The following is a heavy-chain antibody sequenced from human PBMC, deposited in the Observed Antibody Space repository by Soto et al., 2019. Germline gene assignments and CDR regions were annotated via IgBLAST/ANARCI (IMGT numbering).Heavy chain of an antibody. Sequence: QVQLVQSGAEVKKPGASVKVSCKASGYTFTGYYMHWVRQAPGQGLEWMGWNNPNSGGTNYAQKFQGWVTMARDTSMSTAYMEQSRLRSDDTAVYYCARGEWIVGATWSAFDIWGQGTMVTVSS. CDR3: ARGEWIVGATWSAFDI. V-gene: IGHV1-2*04. CDR2: NNPNSGGT. CDR1: GYTFTGYY. J-gene: IGHJ3*02. D-gene: IGHD1-26*01.